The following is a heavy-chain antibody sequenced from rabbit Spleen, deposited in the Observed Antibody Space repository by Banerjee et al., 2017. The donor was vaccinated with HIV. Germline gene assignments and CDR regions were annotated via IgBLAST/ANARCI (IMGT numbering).Heavy chain of an antibody. D-gene: IGHD8-1*01. V-gene: IGHV1S45*01. J-gene: IGHJ6*01. CDR2: IDTGSSGFT. Sequence: EQLEESGGGLVKPEGSLTLTCKASGFSFSDRDVMCWVRQAPGKGLEWIACIDTGSSGFTYFATWAKGRFTCSKTSSTTVTLQMTRLTAADTATYFCARDTGSSFSSYGMDLWGQGTLVTVS. CDR3: ARDTGSSFSSYGMDL. CDR1: GFSFSDRDV.